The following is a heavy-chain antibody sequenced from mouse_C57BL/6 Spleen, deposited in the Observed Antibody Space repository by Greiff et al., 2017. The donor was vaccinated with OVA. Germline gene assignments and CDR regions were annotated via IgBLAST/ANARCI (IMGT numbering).Heavy chain of an antibody. J-gene: IGHJ3*01. CDR1: GYTFTDYY. CDR3: ARSLIYYDYDTWFAY. Sequence: VQLVESGAELVRPGASVKLSCKASGYTFTDYYINWVKQRPGQGLEWIARIYPGSGNTYYNEKFKGKATLTAEKSSSTAYMQLSSLTSEDSAVYFCARSLIYYDYDTWFAYWGQGTLVTVSA. CDR2: IYPGSGNT. V-gene: IGHV1-76*01. D-gene: IGHD2-4*01.